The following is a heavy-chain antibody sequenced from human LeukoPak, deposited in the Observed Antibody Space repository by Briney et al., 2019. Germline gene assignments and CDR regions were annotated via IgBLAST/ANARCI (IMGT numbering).Heavy chain of an antibody. D-gene: IGHD2-15*01. CDR2: VDHSGRT. Sequence: SETLSLTCAVSGGSISGDNWWSWVRQAPGKGLEWIGEVDHSGRTNYNPSLKSRVTISEDKSKNQFSLIMSSVTAADTAVYYCAKGDRGSWLDFDSWGQGTLATVSS. CDR3: AKGDRGSWLDFDS. CDR1: GGSISGDNW. J-gene: IGHJ4*02. V-gene: IGHV4-4*02.